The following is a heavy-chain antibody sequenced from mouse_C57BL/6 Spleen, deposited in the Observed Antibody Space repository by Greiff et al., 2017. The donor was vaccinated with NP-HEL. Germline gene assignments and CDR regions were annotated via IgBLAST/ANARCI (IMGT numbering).Heavy chain of an antibody. CDR3: ARQIITTVVAPFDY. V-gene: IGHV5-6*01. CDR2: ISSGGSFS. D-gene: IGHD1-1*01. Sequence: EVQRVESGEGLVKPGGSLKLSCAASGFTFSSYGMSWVRQTPDKRLEWVATISSGGSFSYYPDSVKGRFTIYRDNAKNTLYLQMSSLKSEDTAMYYCARQIITTVVAPFDYWGQGTTLTVSS. J-gene: IGHJ2*01. CDR1: GFTFSSYG.